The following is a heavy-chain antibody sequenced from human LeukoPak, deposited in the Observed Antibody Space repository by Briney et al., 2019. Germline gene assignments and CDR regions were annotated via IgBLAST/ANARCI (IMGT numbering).Heavy chain of an antibody. V-gene: IGHV4-30-2*01. CDR1: GGSISSGGYS. J-gene: IGHJ4*02. CDR3: ARYGDYDVY. CDR2: IYHSGST. D-gene: IGHD4-17*01. Sequence: SQTLSLTCAVSGGSISSGGYSWSWIRQPPGEGLEWIGYIYHSGSTYYNPSLKSRVTISVDRSKNQFSLKLSSVTAADTAVYYCARYGDYDVYWGQGTLVTVSS.